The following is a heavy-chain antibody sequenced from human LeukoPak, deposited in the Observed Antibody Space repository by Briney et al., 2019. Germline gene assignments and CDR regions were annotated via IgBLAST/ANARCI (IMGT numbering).Heavy chain of an antibody. V-gene: IGHV3-66*01. J-gene: IGHJ6*02. D-gene: IGHD1-14*01. CDR2: IYSGGST. CDR1: GFTVITNY. Sequence: GRSLRLSCAASGFTVITNYMSWVRQAPGKGLEWVSTIYSGGSTYYADSVKGRFILSRDISRNTLYLQMNSLRADDTAVYYCAGGGPPDPYGMDVWGQGTTVTVSS. CDR3: AGGGPPDPYGMDV.